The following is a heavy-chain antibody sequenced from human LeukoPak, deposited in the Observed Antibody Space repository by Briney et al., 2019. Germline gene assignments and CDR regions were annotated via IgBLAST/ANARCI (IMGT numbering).Heavy chain of an antibody. CDR3: ARAGAPAQIDY. Sequence: SETLSLTCTVSGGFINSYYWSWIRQPPGRGLEWIGYIYYSGNTNYNPSLKSRVTISVDTSKNQFSLKLSSVTAADTAVYYCARAGAPAQIDYWGQGTLVTVSS. V-gene: IGHV4-59*01. CDR2: IYYSGNT. CDR1: GGFINSYY. J-gene: IGHJ4*02. D-gene: IGHD1-26*01.